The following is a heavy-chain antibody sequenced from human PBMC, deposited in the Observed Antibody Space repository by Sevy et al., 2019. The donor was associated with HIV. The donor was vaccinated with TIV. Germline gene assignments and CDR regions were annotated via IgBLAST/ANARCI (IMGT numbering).Heavy chain of an antibody. CDR1: GFTLSRYR. Sequence: GGSLRLSCAAHGFTLSRYRMNWVRQAPGKGLEWVSYISSSSSTIYYADSVKGRFTISRDNAKNSLYLQINSLRDEDTAVYYCARDRITIFGVVIIDAFDIWGQGTMVTVSS. CDR3: ARDRITIFGVVIIDAFDI. D-gene: IGHD3-3*01. CDR2: ISSSSSTI. V-gene: IGHV3-48*02. J-gene: IGHJ3*02.